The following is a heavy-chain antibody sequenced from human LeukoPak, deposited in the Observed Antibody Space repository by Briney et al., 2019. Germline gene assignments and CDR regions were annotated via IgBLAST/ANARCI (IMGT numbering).Heavy chain of an antibody. CDR1: GFTFSSYA. CDR2: ISGSGGST. D-gene: IGHD2-15*01. Sequence: GGSLRLSCAASGFTFSSYAMSWVRQAPGKGLEWVSAISGSGGSTYYADSVRGRFIISRDVSKNTLYLHMNTVRTEDTAVYYCATLYGGQRADGYWGQGTLVIVSS. V-gene: IGHV3-23*01. CDR3: ATLYGGQRADGY. J-gene: IGHJ4*02.